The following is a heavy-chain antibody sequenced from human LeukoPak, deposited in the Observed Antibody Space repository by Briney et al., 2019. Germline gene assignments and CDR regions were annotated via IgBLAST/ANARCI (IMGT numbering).Heavy chain of an antibody. CDR3: AKDHPPTYYYDSSGYYRLSYYFDY. D-gene: IGHD3-22*01. V-gene: IGHV3-23*01. CDR1: AFTFSSYA. CDR2: ISGSGGRT. Sequence: GGSLRLSCAASAFTFSSYAMSWVRQAPGKGLEWVSAISGSGGRTYYADSVKGRFTISRDNSKNTLYLQMNSLRAEDTAVYYCAKDHPPTYYYDSSGYYRLSYYFDYWGQGTLVTVSS. J-gene: IGHJ4*02.